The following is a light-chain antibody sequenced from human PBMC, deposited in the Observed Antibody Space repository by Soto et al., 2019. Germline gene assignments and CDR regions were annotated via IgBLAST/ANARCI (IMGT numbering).Light chain of an antibody. CDR1: QSVGNNY. V-gene: IGKV3-20*01. CDR3: QQYGSSPTWT. Sequence: EIVLTQSPGTLSLSPGERATLSCRASQSVGNNYLAWYQQKPGQAPRLLIYTASIRATGIPDRFSGSGSGTEFTLTISSLQTEDFAVYFCQQYGSSPTWTFGQGTKVDI. CDR2: TAS. J-gene: IGKJ1*01.